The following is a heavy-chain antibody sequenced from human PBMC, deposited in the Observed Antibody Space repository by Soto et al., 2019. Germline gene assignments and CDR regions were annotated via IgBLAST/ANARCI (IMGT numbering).Heavy chain of an antibody. CDR1: GYTFTSYG. Sequence: QVQLVQSGAEVKKPGASVKVSCKASGYTFTSYGISWVRQAPGQGLEWMGWISAYNGNTNYAQKLQGRVTMTTDTSTSTAYMELRSLRSDDTAVYYCARDRNYYDSSGGYCHYGMDVWGQGTTVTVSS. V-gene: IGHV1-18*01. D-gene: IGHD3-22*01. CDR3: ARDRNYYDSSGGYCHYGMDV. J-gene: IGHJ6*02. CDR2: ISAYNGNT.